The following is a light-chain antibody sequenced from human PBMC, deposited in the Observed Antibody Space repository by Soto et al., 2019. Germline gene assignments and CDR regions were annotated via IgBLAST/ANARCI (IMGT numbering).Light chain of an antibody. CDR1: SSDVGGYNF. CDR3: SSYAGSNTVYV. Sequence: QSVLTQPPSASGSPGQSVTISCPGTSSDVGGYNFVSWYQQHPGKAPKLIIYHVTKRPSGVPDRFSGSKSGNKASLTVSGLQAEDEADYYCSSYAGSNTVYVFGTGTKVTVL. J-gene: IGLJ1*01. CDR2: HVT. V-gene: IGLV2-8*01.